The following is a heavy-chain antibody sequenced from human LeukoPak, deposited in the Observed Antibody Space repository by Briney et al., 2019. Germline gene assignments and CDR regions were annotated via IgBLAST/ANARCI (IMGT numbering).Heavy chain of an antibody. Sequence: GGSLRLSCAASGFTVSSNCMSWVRQAPGKGLEWVSVIYSGGSTYYADSVKGRFTISRDNSKNTLYLQMNSLRAEDTAVYYCARVSGTGYYGMDVWGQGTTVTVSS. D-gene: IGHD3-10*01. CDR3: ARVSGTGYYGMDV. V-gene: IGHV3-66*01. J-gene: IGHJ6*02. CDR2: IYSGGST. CDR1: GFTVSSNC.